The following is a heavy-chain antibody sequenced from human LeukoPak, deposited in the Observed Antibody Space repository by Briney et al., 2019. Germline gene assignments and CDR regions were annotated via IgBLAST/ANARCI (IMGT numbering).Heavy chain of an antibody. Sequence: GGSLRLSCAASGFTFSSYSMNWVRQAPGKGLEWFSSISSSSSYIYYADSVKGRFTISRDNAKNSLYLQMNSLRAEDTAVYYCARDPQDYYGMDVWGKGTTVTVSS. J-gene: IGHJ6*04. CDR2: ISSSSSYI. CDR3: ARDPQDYYGMDV. V-gene: IGHV3-21*01. CDR1: GFTFSSYS.